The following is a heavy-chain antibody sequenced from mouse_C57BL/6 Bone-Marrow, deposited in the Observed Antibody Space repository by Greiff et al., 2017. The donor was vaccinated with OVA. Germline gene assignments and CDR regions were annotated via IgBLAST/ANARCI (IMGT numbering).Heavy chain of an antibody. J-gene: IGHJ3*01. CDR3: AGVTFAY. Sequence: VQLQQPGAELVKPGASVKMSCKASGYTFTSYWITWVKQRPGQGLEWIGDIYPGSGSNYYNEKFKSKATLTVDTSSSTAYMQLSSLTSEDSAVYCCAGVTFAYWGQGTLVTVSA. D-gene: IGHD2-1*01. CDR1: GYTFTSYW. V-gene: IGHV1-55*01. CDR2: IYPGSGSN.